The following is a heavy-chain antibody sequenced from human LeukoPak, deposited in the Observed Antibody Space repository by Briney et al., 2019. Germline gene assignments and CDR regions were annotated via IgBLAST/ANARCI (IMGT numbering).Heavy chain of an antibody. V-gene: IGHV1-8*01. CDR3: ATAVTTWIGYYYYGMDV. J-gene: IGHJ6*02. D-gene: IGHD4-17*01. CDR2: MNPSSGNT. Sequence: ASVKVSCKASGYTFTSYDINWVRQATGQGLEWMGWMNPSSGNTGYAQKFQGRVTMTRNTSISTAYMELSSLRSEDTAVYYCATAVTTWIGYYYYGMDVWGQGTAVTVSS. CDR1: GYTFTSYD.